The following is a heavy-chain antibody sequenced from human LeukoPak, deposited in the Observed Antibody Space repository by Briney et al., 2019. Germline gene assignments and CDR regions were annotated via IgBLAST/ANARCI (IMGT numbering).Heavy chain of an antibody. V-gene: IGHV1-18*01. J-gene: IGHJ6*02. CDR3: ARDRIQLWLLADGMDV. D-gene: IGHD5-18*01. CDR2: ISAYNGNT. Sequence: ASVKVSCKASGYTFTSYGISCVRQAPGQGLEWMGWISAYNGNTNYAQKLQGRVTMTTDTSTSTAYMELRSLRSDDTAVYYCARDRIQLWLLADGMDVWGQGTTVTVSS. CDR1: GYTFTSYG.